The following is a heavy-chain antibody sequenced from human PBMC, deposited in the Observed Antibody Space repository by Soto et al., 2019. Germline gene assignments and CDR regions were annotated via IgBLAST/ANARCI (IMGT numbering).Heavy chain of an antibody. CDR2: IDWDDDK. V-gene: IGHV2-70*04. CDR1: GFSLSTSGMR. J-gene: IGHJ4*02. Sequence: SGPTLVNPTQTLTLTCTFSGFSLSTSGMRVSWIRQPPGKALEWPARIDWDDDKFYSTSLKTRLTISKDTSKNQVVLTMTNMDPVDTATYYCARIRPTYYYDSSGSYYFDYWGQGTLVTVSS. CDR3: ARIRPTYYYDSSGSYYFDY. D-gene: IGHD3-22*01.